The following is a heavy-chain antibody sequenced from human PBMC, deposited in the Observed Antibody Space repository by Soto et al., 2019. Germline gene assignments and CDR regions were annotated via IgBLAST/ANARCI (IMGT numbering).Heavy chain of an antibody. CDR1: GFTFSSYG. CDR3: ARDRTGIAVAGDYYYYYGMDV. J-gene: IGHJ6*02. D-gene: IGHD6-19*01. CDR2: IWYDGSNK. Sequence: QVQLVESGGGVVQPGRSLRLSCAASGFTFSSYGMHWVRQAPGKGLEWVAVIWYDGSNKYYADSVKGRFTISRDNSKNTLYLQMNSLRAEDTAVYYCARDRTGIAVAGDYYYYYGMDVWGQGTTVTVSS. V-gene: IGHV3-33*01.